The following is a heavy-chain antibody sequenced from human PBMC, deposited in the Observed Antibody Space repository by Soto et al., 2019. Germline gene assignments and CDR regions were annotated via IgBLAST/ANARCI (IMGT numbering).Heavy chain of an antibody. Sequence: QIQLQESGPGLVRPSQTLSLTCTVSGGSLNSEHYHWTWIRQAPGKGLEWIGYIHYTGSVRYNPSLQSRIPMSVDTSKNLFSLNLSSVTAADTAVYFCVREDDGGDRDYYGLDVWGQGTMVTVSS. CDR2: IHYTGSV. J-gene: IGHJ6*02. V-gene: IGHV4-30-4*01. D-gene: IGHD2-21*02. CDR1: GGSLNSEHYH. CDR3: VREDDGGDRDYYGLDV.